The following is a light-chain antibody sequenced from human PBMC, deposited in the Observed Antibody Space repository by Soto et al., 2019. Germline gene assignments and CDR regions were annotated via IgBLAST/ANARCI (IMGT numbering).Light chain of an antibody. CDR1: SSDVGGYNY. V-gene: IGLV2-14*01. CDR3: SSYTNNIFYV. CDR2: EVS. J-gene: IGLJ1*01. Sequence: QSALTQPASVSGSLGQSITISCTGTSSDVGGYNYVSWYQQHPGKAPKLMIYEVSNRPSGVSNRFSGSKSGNTASLTISGLQAEDEADYYCSSYTNNIFYVFGIGTKLTVL.